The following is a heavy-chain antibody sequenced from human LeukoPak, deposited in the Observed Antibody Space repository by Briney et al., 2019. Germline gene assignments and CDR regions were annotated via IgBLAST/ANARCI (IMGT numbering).Heavy chain of an antibody. J-gene: IGHJ5*02. CDR1: GYSFTTYW. CDR3: ARGGSSWSYNWFDP. Sequence: GESLKISCNGSGYSFTTYWIGWVRQVPGKGLEWMGVIYPGDSDTRYSPSFQGQVTISADKSINTAYLQWSSLKASDTAMYYCARGGSSWSYNWFDPWGQGTLVTVSS. D-gene: IGHD6-13*01. V-gene: IGHV5-51*01. CDR2: IYPGDSDT.